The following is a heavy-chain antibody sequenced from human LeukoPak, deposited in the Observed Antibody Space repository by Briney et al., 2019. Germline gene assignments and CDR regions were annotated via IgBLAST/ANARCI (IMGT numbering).Heavy chain of an antibody. Sequence: GASVKVSCKASGYTFTSYDINWVRQATGQGLEWMGWMNPNSGNTGYAQKFQGRVTITRNTSISTAYMELSSLRSEDTAVYYCARGGSPVVLAAIRAFDIWGQGTMVTVSS. J-gene: IGHJ3*02. CDR2: MNPNSGNT. D-gene: IGHD2-2*01. CDR1: GYTFTSYD. CDR3: ARGGSPVVLAAIRAFDI. V-gene: IGHV1-8*03.